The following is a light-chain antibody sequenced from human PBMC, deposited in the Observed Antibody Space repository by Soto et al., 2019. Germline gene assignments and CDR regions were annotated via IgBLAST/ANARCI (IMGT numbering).Light chain of an antibody. Sequence: SVLTHPASVSWSRGQSIIISCVGRNTDVGQDKSVSWYQQGPGKAPKLLIFEVTNRPSGVSNRFSGSRSGNTASLTISGLQPDDEGDYFCVSYTDTDTLVFGTGTKVTVL. J-gene: IGLJ1*01. CDR1: NTDVGQDKS. CDR3: VSYTDTDTLV. V-gene: IGLV2-14*01. CDR2: EVT.